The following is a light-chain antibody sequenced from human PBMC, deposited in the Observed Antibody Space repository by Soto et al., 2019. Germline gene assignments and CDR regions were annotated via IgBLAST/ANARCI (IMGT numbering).Light chain of an antibody. CDR1: QSVSSN. V-gene: IGKV3-15*01. J-gene: IGKJ1*01. Sequence: EIALTQSPATLSVSPGERATLSCRASQSVSSNLAWYHQKPGQTPSLLIYGASTRATGIPARFSGSGSGTEFTLTIGSLQSEDFAVYYCQQYNSWPLAFGQGTKVEIK. CDR3: QQYNSWPLA. CDR2: GAS.